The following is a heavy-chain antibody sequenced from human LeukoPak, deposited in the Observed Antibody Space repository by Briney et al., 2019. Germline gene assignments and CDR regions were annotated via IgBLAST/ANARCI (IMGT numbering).Heavy chain of an antibody. J-gene: IGHJ1*01. CDR1: GYTFTSYG. CDR3: ARDRRYYGDYHH. Sequence: GASVKVSCKASGYTFTSYGISRMRQAPGQGLEWMGWISAYNGNTNYAQKLQGRLTVTTDTSTSTVYMELRSLRSDDTAVYYCARDRRYYGDYHHWGQGTLVTVSS. V-gene: IGHV1-18*01. D-gene: IGHD4-17*01. CDR2: ISAYNGNT.